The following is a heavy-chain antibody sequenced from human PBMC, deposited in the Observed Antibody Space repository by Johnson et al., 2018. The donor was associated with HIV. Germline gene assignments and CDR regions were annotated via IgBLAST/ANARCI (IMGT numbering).Heavy chain of an antibody. J-gene: IGHJ3*02. Sequence: VQLVESGGGVVQPGRSLRLSCAASGFTFSSYAMHWVRQAPGKGLEWVAVISYDGSNKYYADSVKGRFTISRDNSKNTLYLQMNSLRPEDTALYYCARSVGYYDSSAYYYVDAFDIWGQGTMVTVSS. V-gene: IGHV3-30*04. CDR3: ARSVGYYDSSAYYYVDAFDI. CDR1: GFTFSSYA. D-gene: IGHD3-22*01. CDR2: ISYDGSNK.